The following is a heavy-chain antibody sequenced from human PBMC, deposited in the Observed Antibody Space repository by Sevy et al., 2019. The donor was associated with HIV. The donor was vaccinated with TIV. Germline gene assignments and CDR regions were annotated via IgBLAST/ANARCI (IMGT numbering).Heavy chain of an antibody. CDR2: ISGSGGST. CDR3: AKDFGRWLQSPFDY. Sequence: GGSLRLSCAASGFTFSSYAMSWVRQAPGKGLEWVSAISGSGGSTYYAGSVKGRFTISRDNSKNTLYLQMNSLRAEDTAVYYCAKDFGRWLQSPFDYWGQGTLVTVSS. J-gene: IGHJ4*02. V-gene: IGHV3-23*01. D-gene: IGHD5-12*01. CDR1: GFTFSSYA.